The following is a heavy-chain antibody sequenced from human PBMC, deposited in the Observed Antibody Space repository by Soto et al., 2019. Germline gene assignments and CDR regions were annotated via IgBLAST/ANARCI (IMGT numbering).Heavy chain of an antibody. V-gene: IGHV1-18*01. CDR3: ARKEIKAVGATFCYYGMDV. Sequence: ASVKVSCKASGYTFTSYGISWVRQAPGQGLEWMGWISAYNGNTNYAQKFQGRVTITADESTSTAYMELSSLRSEDTAVYYCARKEIKAVGATFCYYGMDVWGQGTTVTVSS. CDR1: GYTFTSYG. J-gene: IGHJ6*02. D-gene: IGHD1-26*01. CDR2: ISAYNGNT.